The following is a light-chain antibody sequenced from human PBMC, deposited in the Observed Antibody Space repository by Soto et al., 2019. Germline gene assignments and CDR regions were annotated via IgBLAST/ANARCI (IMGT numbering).Light chain of an antibody. V-gene: IGKV3-20*01. Sequence: EIVLTQSPGTLSLSPGERATLSCRASQSVSSNLLAWYQQKPGQAPRLLIYGAFSRATGIPDRFSGSGSGTDFTLTISRLEPEDFAVYYCQQYSNSLTFGQGTKVEIK. CDR3: QQYSNSLT. J-gene: IGKJ1*01. CDR2: GAF. CDR1: QSVSSNL.